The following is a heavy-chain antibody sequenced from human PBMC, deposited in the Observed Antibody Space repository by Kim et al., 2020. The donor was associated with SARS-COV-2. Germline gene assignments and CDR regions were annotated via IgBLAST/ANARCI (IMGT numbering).Heavy chain of an antibody. Sequence: ASVKVSCKASGYTFTSYDINWVRQATGQGLEWMGWMNPNSGNTGYAQKFQGRVTMTRNTSISTAYMELSSLRSEDTAVYYCARGSLTGGGMDVWGQGTTVTVSS. V-gene: IGHV1-8*01. CDR2: MNPNSGNT. CDR1: GYTFTSYD. CDR3: ARGSLTGGGMDV. J-gene: IGHJ6*02. D-gene: IGHD7-27*01.